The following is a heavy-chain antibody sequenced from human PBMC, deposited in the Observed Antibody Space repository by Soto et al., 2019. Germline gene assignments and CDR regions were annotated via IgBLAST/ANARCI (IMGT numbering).Heavy chain of an antibody. Sequence: QVQLVQSGAEVQKPGSSVKVSCKASGGTFSSYAISWVRQAPGQGLEWMGGIIPIFGTANYAQKFQGRVTITADESTSTAYMELSSLRSEDTAVYYGAGGVYGSGSYYSFSDYWGQGTLVTVSS. J-gene: IGHJ4*02. CDR1: GGTFSSYA. D-gene: IGHD3-10*01. CDR2: IIPIFGTA. V-gene: IGHV1-69*01. CDR3: AGGVYGSGSYYSFSDY.